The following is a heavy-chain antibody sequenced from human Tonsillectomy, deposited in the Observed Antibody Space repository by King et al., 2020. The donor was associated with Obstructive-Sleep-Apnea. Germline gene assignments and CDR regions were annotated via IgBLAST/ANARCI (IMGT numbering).Heavy chain of an antibody. CDR3: AKTSVI. CDR2: ISYDGINK. V-gene: IGHV3-30*18. Sequence: VQLVESGGGVVQPGRSLRLSCAASGFTFSSYGMHWVRQAPGKGLEWVAGISYDGINKYYADSLKGRFTISRDNSKNTLYLQMNSLRAEDTAVYYCAKTSVIWGQGTMVTVSS. J-gene: IGHJ3*02. CDR1: GFTFSSYG.